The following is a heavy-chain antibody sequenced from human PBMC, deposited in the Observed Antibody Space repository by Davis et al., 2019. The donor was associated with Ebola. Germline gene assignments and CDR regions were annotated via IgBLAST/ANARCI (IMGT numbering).Heavy chain of an antibody. D-gene: IGHD3-22*01. Sequence: PSETLSLTCTVSGASVSRSRYFWGWIRQPPGKGLEWIGIFLYGGTTHSSPSLKSRVTMSIDMSKNQFSLKLTSVTAADTATYYCAKGFSMKAVAQNGYMDVWGKGTTVTVSS. CDR3: AKGFSMKAVAQNGYMDV. CDR2: FLYGGTT. J-gene: IGHJ6*03. CDR1: GASVSRSRYF. V-gene: IGHV4-39*07.